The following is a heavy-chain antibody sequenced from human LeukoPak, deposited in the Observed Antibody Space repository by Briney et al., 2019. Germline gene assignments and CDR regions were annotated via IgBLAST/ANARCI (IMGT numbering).Heavy chain of an antibody. V-gene: IGHV4-61*02. J-gene: IGHJ3*02. CDR2: IYTSGST. D-gene: IGHD3-10*01. CDR1: GGSTSSGSYY. CDR3: ARDITMVRGYKWGDAFDI. Sequence: SETLSLTCTVSGGSTSSGSYYWSWIRQPAGKGLEWIGRIYTSGSTNYNPSLKSRVTISVDTSKNQFSLKLSSVTAADTAVYYCARDITMVRGYKWGDAFDIWGQGTMVTVSS.